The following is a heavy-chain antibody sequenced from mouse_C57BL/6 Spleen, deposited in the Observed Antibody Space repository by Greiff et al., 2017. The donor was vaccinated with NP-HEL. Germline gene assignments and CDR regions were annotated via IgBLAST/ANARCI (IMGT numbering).Heavy chain of an antibody. D-gene: IGHD2-2*01. J-gene: IGHJ4*01. CDR2: IYPGDGDT. CDR1: GYAFSSSW. V-gene: IGHV1-82*01. Sequence: VKLQESGPELVKPGASVKISCKASGYAFSSSWMNWVKQRPGKGLEWIGRIYPGDGDTNYNGKFKGKATLTADKSSSTAYMQLSSLTSEDSAVYFCARSKLYYGYDGYAMDYWGQGTSVTVSS. CDR3: ARSKLYYGYDGYAMDY.